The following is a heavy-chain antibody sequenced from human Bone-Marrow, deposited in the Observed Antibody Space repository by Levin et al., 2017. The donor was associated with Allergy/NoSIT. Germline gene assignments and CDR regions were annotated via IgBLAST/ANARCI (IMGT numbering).Heavy chain of an antibody. CDR1: GFTFGSNE. Sequence: PGGSLRLSCAASGFTFGSNEMNWVRQAPGKGLEWISYISSSGTTKYYADSVKGRFTISSKNSLYLQMNRLRAEDTAIYYCVRYKRSDGVTPDWYIDLWGRGTLVNGSS. V-gene: IGHV3-48*03. CDR3: VRYKRSDGVTPDWYIDL. J-gene: IGHJ2*01. CDR2: ISSSGTTK. D-gene: IGHD1-14*01.